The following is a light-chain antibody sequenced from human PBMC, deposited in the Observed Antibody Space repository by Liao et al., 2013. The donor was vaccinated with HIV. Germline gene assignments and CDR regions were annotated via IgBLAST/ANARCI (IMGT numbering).Light chain of an antibody. J-gene: IGLJ2*01. CDR1: NIGRKT. CDR3: QVWDSSSDHPV. V-gene: IGLV3-21*04. Sequence: SYVLTQPPSVSVAPEETATITCGGDNIGRKTVHWYQQKPGQAPVLVITYDSDRPSGIPERFSGSNSGNTATLTISRVEAGDEADYYCQVWDSSSDHPVFGGGTKLTVV. CDR2: YDS.